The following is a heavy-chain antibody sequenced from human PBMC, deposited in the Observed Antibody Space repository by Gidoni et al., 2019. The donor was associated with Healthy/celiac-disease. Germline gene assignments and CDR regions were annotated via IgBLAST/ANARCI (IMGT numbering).Heavy chain of an antibody. Sequence: QVQLQESGPGLVKPSGTLSLTCAVPGGSISSSNWWSWVRQPPGKGLEWIGEIYHSGSTNYNPSLKSRVTISVDKSKNQFSLKLSSVTAADTAVYYCAREPGCSGGSCYDYFDYWGQGTLVTVSS. CDR2: IYHSGST. V-gene: IGHV4-4*02. J-gene: IGHJ4*02. CDR1: GGSISSSNW. D-gene: IGHD2-15*01. CDR3: AREPGCSGGSCYDYFDY.